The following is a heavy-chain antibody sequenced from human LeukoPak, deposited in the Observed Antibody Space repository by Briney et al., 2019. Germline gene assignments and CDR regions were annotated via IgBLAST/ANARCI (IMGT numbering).Heavy chain of an antibody. V-gene: IGHV3-74*01. Sequence: GGSLRLSCAASGFTFSSYWMHWVRQAPGKGVVWVSRINSDESSTSYADSMKGRFTISRDNAKNTLYLQMNSLRAEDTAVYYCARVLAGTLDYWGQGNPGHRLL. CDR2: INSDESST. CDR1: GFTFSSYW. CDR3: ARVLAGTLDY. D-gene: IGHD6-19*01. J-gene: IGHJ4*02.